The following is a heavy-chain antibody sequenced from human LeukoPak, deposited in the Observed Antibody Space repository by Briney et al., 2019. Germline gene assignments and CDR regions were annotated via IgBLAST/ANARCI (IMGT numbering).Heavy chain of an antibody. Sequence: SETLSLTCTVSGGSISSGGYYWSWIRQHPGKGLEWIGYIYYSGSTYYNPSLKSRVTISVDTSKNQFSLKLSSVTAADTAVYYCARLPYDYVWGSYRLHPFDYWGQGTLVTVSS. CDR2: IYYSGST. V-gene: IGHV4-31*03. D-gene: IGHD3-16*02. CDR3: ARLPYDYVWGSYRLHPFDY. J-gene: IGHJ4*02. CDR1: GGSISSGGYY.